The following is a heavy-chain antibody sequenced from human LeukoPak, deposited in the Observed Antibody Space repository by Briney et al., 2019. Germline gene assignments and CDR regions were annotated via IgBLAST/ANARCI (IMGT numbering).Heavy chain of an antibody. V-gene: IGHV1-2*02. D-gene: IGHD6-19*01. CDR3: ARPQQWLLDSDAFDI. J-gene: IGHJ3*02. Sequence: GASVKVSCKASGYTFTGYYMHWVRQAPGQGLEWMGWINPSSGGTNYAQKFQGRVTMTRDTSISTAYMELSRLRSDDTAVYYCARPQQWLLDSDAFDIWGKGTMVTVSS. CDR1: GYTFTGYY. CDR2: INPSSGGT.